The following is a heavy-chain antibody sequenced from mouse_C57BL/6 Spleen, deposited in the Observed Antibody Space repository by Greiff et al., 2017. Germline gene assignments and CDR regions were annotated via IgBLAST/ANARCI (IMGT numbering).Heavy chain of an antibody. J-gene: IGHJ4*01. CDR2: IWGGGST. Sequence: VKLVESGPGLVAPSQSLSITCTVSGFSLTSYGVDWVRQPPGKGLEWLGVIWGGGSTNYNSALMSRLSISKDNSKSQVFLKMNSLQTDDTAMYYCAKHRSVGYSNDYAMDYWGKGTSVTVSS. CDR1: GFSLTSYG. V-gene: IGHV2-9*01. D-gene: IGHD2-5*01. CDR3: AKHRSVGYSNDYAMDY.